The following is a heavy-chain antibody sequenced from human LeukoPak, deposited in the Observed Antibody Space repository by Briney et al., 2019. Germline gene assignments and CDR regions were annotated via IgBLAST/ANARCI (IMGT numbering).Heavy chain of an antibody. V-gene: IGHV3-7*01. J-gene: IGHJ4*02. CDR1: GFTFSSYW. CDR2: IKQDGSEK. D-gene: IGHD3-22*01. Sequence: TGGSLRLSCAASGFTFSSYWMSWVRQAPGKGLEWVANIKQDGSEKYYVDSVKGRFTISRDNAENSLYLQMNSLRAKDTAVYYCATSSGYYLDYFDYWGQGTLVTVSS. CDR3: ATSSGYYLDYFDY.